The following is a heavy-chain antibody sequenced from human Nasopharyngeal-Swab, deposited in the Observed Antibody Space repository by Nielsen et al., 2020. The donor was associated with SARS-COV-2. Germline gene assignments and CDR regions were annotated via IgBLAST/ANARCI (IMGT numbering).Heavy chain of an antibody. D-gene: IGHD2-21*02. J-gene: IGHJ4*02. V-gene: IGHV3-30*18. CDR3: AKDRSDSVDYFDH. Sequence: GESLKISCAASGFRFSSYGMHWVRQAPGKGLEWVAVISYDGTNKYYAESSKGRFTISRDNSKNTLFLQMNSLRAEDTALYYCAKDRSDSVDYFDHWGQGTLVTVSS. CDR1: GFRFSSYG. CDR2: ISYDGTNK.